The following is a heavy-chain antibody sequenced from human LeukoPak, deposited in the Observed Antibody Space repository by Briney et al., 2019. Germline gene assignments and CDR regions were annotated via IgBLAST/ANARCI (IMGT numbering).Heavy chain of an antibody. Sequence: GESLKISCKGSGYSFPNYWIAWVRQMPGKGLEWMGIIYPRDSDPKYSPSLQGQVTISADKSISTAYLQWSSLKASDTAMYYCTRPVGGNAIDVWGQGTTVTVSS. V-gene: IGHV5-51*01. CDR2: IYPRDSDP. J-gene: IGHJ6*02. CDR3: TRPVGGNAIDV. D-gene: IGHD1-26*01. CDR1: GYSFPNYW.